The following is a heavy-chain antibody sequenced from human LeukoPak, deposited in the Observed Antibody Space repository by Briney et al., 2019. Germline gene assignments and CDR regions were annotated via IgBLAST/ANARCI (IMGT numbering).Heavy chain of an antibody. CDR1: GGSVSSGSYY. CDR2: IYYSGST. J-gene: IGHJ4*02. D-gene: IGHD2-15*01. V-gene: IGHV4-61*01. CDR3: ARDQHCSGDSCHGTFDY. Sequence: PSETLSLTCTVSGGSVSSGSYYWSWIRQPPGKGLEWIGYIYYSGSTNFNPSLKSRVTISVDTSKNQFSLKLSSVTAADTAVYYCARDQHCSGDSCHGTFDYWGQGTLVTVSS.